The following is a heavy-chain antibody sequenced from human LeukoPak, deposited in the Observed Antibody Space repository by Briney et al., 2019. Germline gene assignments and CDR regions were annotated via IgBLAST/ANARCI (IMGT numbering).Heavy chain of an antibody. J-gene: IGHJ4*02. CDR3: AKDGSSIVGATTGFEY. CDR2: ISGSGGST. D-gene: IGHD1-26*01. Sequence: GGSLRLSCAASGFTFSSYAMSWVRQAPGKGLECVSAISGSGGSTYYADSVKGRFTISRDNSKNTLYLQMNSLRAEETAVYYCAKDGSSIVGATTGFEYWGQGTLVTVSS. V-gene: IGHV3-23*01. CDR1: GFTFSSYA.